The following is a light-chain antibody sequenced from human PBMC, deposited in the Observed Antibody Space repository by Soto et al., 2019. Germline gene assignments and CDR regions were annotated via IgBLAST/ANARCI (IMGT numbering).Light chain of an antibody. CDR1: KLGDKY. V-gene: IGLV3-1*01. Sequence: SYELTQPPSVSVSPGQTASITCSGDKLGDKYTCWYQQKPGQSPVLVIYQHSQRPSGIPERFSGSNSGNTATLTISGTQAIDEADYYCQAWDSSTDVVFGGGTKLTVL. CDR3: QAWDSSTDVV. J-gene: IGLJ2*01. CDR2: QHS.